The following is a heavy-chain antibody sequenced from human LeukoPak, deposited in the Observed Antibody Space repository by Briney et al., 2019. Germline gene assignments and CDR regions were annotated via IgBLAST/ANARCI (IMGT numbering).Heavy chain of an antibody. CDR1: GFTFSSYG. CDR2: IIHDGSDK. V-gene: IGHV3-30*18. CDR3: AKDWGPHYASGSSYFDS. D-gene: IGHD3-10*01. J-gene: IGHJ4*02. Sequence: GGSLRLSCAASGFTFSSYGMHWVRQAPGKGLEWVAVIIHDGSDKYYRDSVKGRFTISRDNAKNTLYLQMNFLRADDTAVYFCAKDWGPHYASGSSYFDSWGPGTLVAVSS.